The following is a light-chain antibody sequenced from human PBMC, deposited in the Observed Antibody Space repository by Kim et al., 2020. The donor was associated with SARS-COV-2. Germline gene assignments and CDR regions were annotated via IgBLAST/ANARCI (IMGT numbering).Light chain of an antibody. J-gene: IGLJ2*01. V-gene: IGLV1-51*01. CDR2: DSH. CDR3: GTWDSSLSAGV. Sequence: GQNDTISCSGSTSNIGTNYVSWYQQLPGTAPKLLIYDSHERPSGIPDRFSASKSGTSATLGITGLQTGDEAVYYCGTWDSSLSAGVFGGGTQLTVL. CDR1: TSNIGTNY.